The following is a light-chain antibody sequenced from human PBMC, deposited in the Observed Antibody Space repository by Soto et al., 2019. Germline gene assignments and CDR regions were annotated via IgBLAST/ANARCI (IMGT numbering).Light chain of an antibody. CDR1: SSNIGAGYD. CDR2: GNS. CDR3: QSYDSSLSGSV. Sequence: VLTQPPSMSGAPGQRVTISCTGSSSNIGAGYDVHWYQQLPGTAPKLLIYGNSNRPSGVPDRFSGSKSGTSASLAITGLQAEDEADYYCQSYDSSLSGSVFGGGTKLTVL. J-gene: IGLJ2*01. V-gene: IGLV1-40*01.